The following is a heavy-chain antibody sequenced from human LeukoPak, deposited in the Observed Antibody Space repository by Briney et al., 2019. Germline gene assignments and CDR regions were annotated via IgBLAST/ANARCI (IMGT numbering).Heavy chain of an antibody. CDR2: ISGRGIST. CDR3: AKSRDPTKIAAAGFDD. D-gene: IGHD6-13*01. CDR1: GFTFSSYA. Sequence: PGGSLRLSCAASGFTFSSYAMSWVRQAPGEGLEWVSAISGRGISTYYADSVKGRFTISRDNSKDTLFLQVNSLRADDTAVYYCAKSRDPTKIAAAGFDDWGQGTLVTVSS. J-gene: IGHJ4*02. V-gene: IGHV3-23*01.